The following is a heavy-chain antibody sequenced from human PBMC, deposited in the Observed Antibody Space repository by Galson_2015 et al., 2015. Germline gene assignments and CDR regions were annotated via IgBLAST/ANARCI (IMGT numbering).Heavy chain of an antibody. CDR3: ARDRRVPAAILVAGWFDP. J-gene: IGHJ5*02. CDR1: GFTFTSSA. CDR2: IVVGSGNT. Sequence: SVKVSCKASGFTFTSSAVQWVRQARGQRLEWIGWIVVGSGNTNYAQKFQERVTITRDMSTSTAYMELSSLRSEDTAVYYCARDRRVPAAILVAGWFDPWGQGTLVTVSS. V-gene: IGHV1-58*01. D-gene: IGHD2-2*01.